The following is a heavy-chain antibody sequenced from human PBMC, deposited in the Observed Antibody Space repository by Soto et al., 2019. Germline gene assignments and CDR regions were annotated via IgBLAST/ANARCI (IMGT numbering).Heavy chain of an antibody. D-gene: IGHD3-3*01. Sequence: PSETLSLTCTVSGGSVSSNSYSWGWVRQSPGKGLEWIGTIYSSENTYYNPSLLSRVTISLDTSKNQFSLRLNSVTAADTAVYYCARSSIKPQVFMYPFDSWSQGTLVTV. CDR1: GGSVSSNSYS. V-gene: IGHV4-39*01. CDR3: ARSSIKPQVFMYPFDS. J-gene: IGHJ4*02. CDR2: IYSSENT.